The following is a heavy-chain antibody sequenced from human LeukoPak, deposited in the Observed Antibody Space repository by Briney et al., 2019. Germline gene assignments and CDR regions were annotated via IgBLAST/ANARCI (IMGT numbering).Heavy chain of an antibody. Sequence: GGSLRFSCAASGFTFSSYAMSWVRQAPGKGLEWVSAISGSGGSTYYADSVKGRFTISRDNSKNTLYLQMNSLRAEDTAVYYCAKDRQHCSSTSCYAYCDYWGQGTLVTVSS. V-gene: IGHV3-23*01. J-gene: IGHJ4*02. CDR2: ISGSGGST. CDR1: GFTFSSYA. CDR3: AKDRQHCSSTSCYAYCDY. D-gene: IGHD2-2*01.